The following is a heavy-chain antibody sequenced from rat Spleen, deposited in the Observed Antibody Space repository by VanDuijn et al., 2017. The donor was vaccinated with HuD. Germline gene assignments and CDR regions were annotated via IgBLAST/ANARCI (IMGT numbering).Heavy chain of an antibody. Sequence: EVKLIESGGGLVQPGRSLKLSCAASGFNFNDYWMGWVRQAPGKGLEWIGEINTDGNTIKYTPSLKEKFTISRDNAQNTLYLQMSKLGSEDTAIYYCAREAFGVDYWGQGVMVTVSS. CDR1: GFNFNDYW. V-gene: IGHV4-2*01. D-gene: IGHD4-3*01. J-gene: IGHJ2*01. CDR3: AREAFGVDY. CDR2: INTDGNTI.